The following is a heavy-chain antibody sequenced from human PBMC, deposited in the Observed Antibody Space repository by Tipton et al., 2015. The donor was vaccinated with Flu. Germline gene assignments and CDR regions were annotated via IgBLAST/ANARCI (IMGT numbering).Heavy chain of an antibody. D-gene: IGHD3-22*01. CDR3: ASQYYYDSSGYYPTDTDYWYFDL. Sequence: TLSLTCTVSGGSISSSSYYWGWIRQPPGKGLEWIGSIYYSGSTYYNPSLKSRVTISVDTSKNQFSLKLGSVPAADTAVYYCASQYYYDSSGYYPTDTDYWYFDLWGRGTLVTVSS. J-gene: IGHJ2*01. V-gene: IGHV4-39*01. CDR1: GGSISSSSYY. CDR2: IYYSGST.